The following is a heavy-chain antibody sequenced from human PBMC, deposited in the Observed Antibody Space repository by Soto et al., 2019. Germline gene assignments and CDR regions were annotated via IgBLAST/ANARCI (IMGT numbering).Heavy chain of an antibody. Sequence: QVQLVQSGAEVKKPGASVKVSCKASGYTFTSYGISWVRQAPGQGLEWMGWISAYNGNTNYAQKLQGRVTMTTDTSTSTAYMELRSLRSDDTAVYDCAALKVTTGGVYYYYGMDVWGQGTTVTVSS. CDR1: GYTFTSYG. J-gene: IGHJ6*02. CDR3: AALKVTTGGVYYYYGMDV. V-gene: IGHV1-18*01. D-gene: IGHD4-17*01. CDR2: ISAYNGNT.